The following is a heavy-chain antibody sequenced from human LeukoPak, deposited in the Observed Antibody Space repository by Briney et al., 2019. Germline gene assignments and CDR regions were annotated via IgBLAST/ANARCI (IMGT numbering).Heavy chain of an antibody. J-gene: IGHJ3*02. CDR3: ARDIGRNDAFEI. V-gene: IGHV4-59*01. D-gene: IGHD1-14*01. CDR2: IYYSGNT. Sequence: SETLSLTCTVSGGSISSDYYWSWIRRPPGKGLEWIGYIYYSGNTNYNPSLKSRVTMSVDTSKNQFSLNLSSVTAADTAVYYCARDIGRNDAFEIWGQGTMVSVSS. CDR1: GGSISSDYY.